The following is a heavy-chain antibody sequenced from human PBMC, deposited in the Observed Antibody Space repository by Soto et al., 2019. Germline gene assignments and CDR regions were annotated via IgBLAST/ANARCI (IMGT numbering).Heavy chain of an antibody. Sequence: QVQLVQSGAEVKKPGASVKVSCKASGYTFTSYGIIWVRQAPGQGLEWMGWISAYNGNTNYAQKLQGRVTMTTDTATSTAYMELRSLRPDDTAVYYCARDPPPGIAVGGTNYGGQGTLVTVSS. J-gene: IGHJ4*02. CDR2: ISAYNGNT. D-gene: IGHD6-19*01. V-gene: IGHV1-18*01. CDR3: ARDPPPGIAVGGTNY. CDR1: GYTFTSYG.